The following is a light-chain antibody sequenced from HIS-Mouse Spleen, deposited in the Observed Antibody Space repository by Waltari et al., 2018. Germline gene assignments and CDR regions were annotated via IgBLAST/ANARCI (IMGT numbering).Light chain of an antibody. Sequence: QSALTQPRSVSGSPGQSVTISCTGTSSDVGGYNYVSWYQQHPGKAPKLMIYDVSNPPSGVSNRFSGSKSGNTASLTISGLQAEDEADYYCSSYTSSSTYVFGTGTKVTVL. CDR2: DVS. V-gene: IGLV2-14*03. CDR1: SSDVGGYNY. CDR3: SSYTSSSTYV. J-gene: IGLJ1*01.